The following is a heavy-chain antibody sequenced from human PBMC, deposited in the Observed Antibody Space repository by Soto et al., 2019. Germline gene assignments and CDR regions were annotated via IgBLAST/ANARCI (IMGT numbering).Heavy chain of an antibody. Sequence: QVQLVQSGAEVKKPGASVKVSCKASGYTFTSYDINWVRQATGQGLEWMGWMNPNSGNTGYAQKFKGRVTMTRNTSISTAYMELSSLRSEDTAVYYGASRAPSITGNYYYYMDVWGKGTTVTVSS. V-gene: IGHV1-8*01. CDR3: ASRAPSITGNYYYYMDV. CDR2: MNPNSGNT. J-gene: IGHJ6*03. D-gene: IGHD1-20*01. CDR1: GYTFTSYD.